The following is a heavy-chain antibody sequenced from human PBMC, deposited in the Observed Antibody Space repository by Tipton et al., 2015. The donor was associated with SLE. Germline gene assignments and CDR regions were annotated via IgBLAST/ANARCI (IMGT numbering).Heavy chain of an antibody. CDR3: AKDRGLRAYHAYGMDV. V-gene: IGHV6-1*01. Sequence: GLVKPSQTHSLTCAISGDSVSTNSAAWTWIRQSPSRGLEWLGRTYYRSKWYSDYAVSVKSRITINPDTSKNQFSLQLNSVTPEDTAVYYCAKDRGLRAYHAYGMDVWGQGTTVTVS. J-gene: IGHJ6*02. CDR2: TYYRSKWYS. D-gene: IGHD2-2*01. CDR1: GDSVSTNSAA.